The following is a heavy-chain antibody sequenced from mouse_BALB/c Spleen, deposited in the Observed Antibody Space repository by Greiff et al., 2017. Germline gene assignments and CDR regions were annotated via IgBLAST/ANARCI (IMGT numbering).Heavy chain of an antibody. CDR3: ARTGYDGAYAMDY. Sequence: QVQLQQSGAELAKPGASVKMSCKASGYTFTSYWMHWVKQRPGQGLEWIGYINPSTGYTEYNQKFKDKATLTADKSSSTAYMQLSSLTSEDSAVYYCARTGYDGAYAMDYWGQGTSVTVSS. D-gene: IGHD2-14*01. V-gene: IGHV1-7*01. CDR1: GYTFTSYW. J-gene: IGHJ4*01. CDR2: INPSTGYT.